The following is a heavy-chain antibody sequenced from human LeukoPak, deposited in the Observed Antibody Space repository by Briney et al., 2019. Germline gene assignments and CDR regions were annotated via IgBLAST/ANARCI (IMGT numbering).Heavy chain of an antibody. D-gene: IGHD3-3*01. V-gene: IGHV4-34*01. CDR1: GGSFSGYY. J-gene: IGHJ4*02. CDR3: ARGSYYDFWSGYYTGHRFDY. Sequence: PSETLSLTCAVYGGSFSGYYWSWLRQPPGKGLEWIGEINHSGSTNYNPSLKSRVTISVDTSKNQFSLKLSSVTAADTAVYYCARGSYYDFWSGYYTGHRFDYWGQGTLVTVSS. CDR2: INHSGST.